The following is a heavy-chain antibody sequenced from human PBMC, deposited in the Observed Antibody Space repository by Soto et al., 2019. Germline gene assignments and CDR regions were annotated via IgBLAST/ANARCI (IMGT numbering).Heavy chain of an antibody. V-gene: IGHV1-18*01. CDR3: ARSGRPGYYYYIMDV. CDR2: ISVYNGNT. D-gene: IGHD3-10*01. CDR1: GYTFTSYG. Sequence: ASVNVSCKASGYTFTSYGVSCVRQAPGQGLEWMGWISVYNGNTKYAQKLEGRVTMTTDTSTSTAYMELRGLRSDDTAVYYCARSGRPGYYYYIMDVWGQGTTVTVSS. J-gene: IGHJ6*02.